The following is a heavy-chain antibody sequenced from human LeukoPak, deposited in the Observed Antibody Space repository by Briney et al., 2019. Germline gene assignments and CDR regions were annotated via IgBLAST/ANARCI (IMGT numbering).Heavy chain of an antibody. CDR2: IIPIFGTA. V-gene: IGHV1-69*05. CDR3: ARRTRDDLDDAFDI. CDR1: GYTFTSYG. D-gene: IGHD5-24*01. J-gene: IGHJ3*02. Sequence: EASVKVSCKASGYTFTSYGISWVRQAPGQGLEWMGGIIPIFGTANYAQKFQGRVTITTDESTSTAYMELSSLRSEDTAVYYCARRTRDDLDDAFDIWGQGTMVTVSS.